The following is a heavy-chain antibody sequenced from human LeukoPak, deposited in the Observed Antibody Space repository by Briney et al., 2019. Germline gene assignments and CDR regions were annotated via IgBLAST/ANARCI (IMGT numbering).Heavy chain of an antibody. CDR1: GYTFTSYY. V-gene: IGHV1-46*01. CDR3: ARSAGRYYYDSSGYFRF. D-gene: IGHD3-22*01. CDR2: INPSGGST. J-gene: IGHJ4*02. Sequence: ASVKVSCKASGYTFTSYYMHWVRQAPGQGLEWMGIINPSGGSTSYAQKFQGRVTMTRDTSTSTVYMELSSLRSEDTAVYYCARSAGRYYYDSSGYFRFWGQGTLVTVSS.